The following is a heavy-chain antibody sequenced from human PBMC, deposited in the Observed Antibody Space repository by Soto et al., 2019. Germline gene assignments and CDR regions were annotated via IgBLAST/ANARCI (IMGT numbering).Heavy chain of an antibody. V-gene: IGHV4-31*03. D-gene: IGHD2-2*01. CDR2: IYYSGST. J-gene: IGHJ3*02. CDR3: ARVGRRDIVVVPAAPSATAPKAFDI. Sequence: PSETLSLTCTVSGGSISSGGYYWSWIRQHPGKGLEWIGYIYYSGSTYYNPSLKSRVTISVDTSKNQFSLKLSSVTAADTAVHYCARVGRRDIVVVPAAPSATAPKAFDIWGQGTMVTVSS. CDR1: GGSISSGGYY.